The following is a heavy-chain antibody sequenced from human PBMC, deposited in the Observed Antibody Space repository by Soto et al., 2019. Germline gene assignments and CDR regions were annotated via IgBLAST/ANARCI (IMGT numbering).Heavy chain of an antibody. CDR3: ANLGAARFHYGMDV. Sequence: GGSLRLSCAASGFTFSSYGMHWVRQAPGKGLEWVAVISYDGSNKYYADSVKGRFTISRDNSKNTLYLQMNSLRAEDTAVYYCANLGAARFHYGMDVWGQGTTVTVSS. D-gene: IGHD6-6*01. CDR2: ISYDGSNK. J-gene: IGHJ6*02. V-gene: IGHV3-30*18. CDR1: GFTFSSYG.